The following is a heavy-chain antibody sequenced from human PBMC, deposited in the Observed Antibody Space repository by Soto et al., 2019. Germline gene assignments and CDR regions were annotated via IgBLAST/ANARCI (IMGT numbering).Heavy chain of an antibody. J-gene: IGHJ5*02. CDR3: AKNQGVEVVALATVDWFDP. D-gene: IGHD3-22*01. V-gene: IGHV3-23*01. Sequence: GGSLRLSCAASGVIFENFGLNWVRQPPGKGLEWISSISGSGSKKYYADSVKGWFTISRDNSKSTVYLELNNLSAEDTAVYHCAKNQGVEVVALATVDWFDPWGQGSVVTVSS. CDR2: ISGSGSKK. CDR1: GVIFENFG.